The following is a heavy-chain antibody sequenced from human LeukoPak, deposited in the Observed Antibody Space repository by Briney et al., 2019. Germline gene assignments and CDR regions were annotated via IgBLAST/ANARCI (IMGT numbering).Heavy chain of an antibody. CDR3: ARANLYYYDSSGYYRGRGAFDI. Sequence: SEALSLTCNVSGDSIRSSSYYWGWIRQPPGKGLEWIGSIFYSGSTYYNPSLKSRVTILVDTSKNQFSLKLNSVTAADTAVYYCARANLYYYDSSGYYRGRGAFDIWGQGTMVTVSS. CDR2: IFYSGST. D-gene: IGHD3-22*01. CDR1: GDSIRSSSYY. V-gene: IGHV4-39*07. J-gene: IGHJ3*02.